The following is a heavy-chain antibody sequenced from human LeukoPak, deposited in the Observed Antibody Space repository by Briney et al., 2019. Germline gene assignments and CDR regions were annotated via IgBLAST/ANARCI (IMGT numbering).Heavy chain of an antibody. V-gene: IGHV4-59*08. Sequence: PSETLSLTCTVSGGSISSYYWSWLRQPPGKGLEWIGYIYYDGRTNYNPSLKSRVTISLDTSKNQFSLKLSSVTAADTAVYYCARQTLDEPARPYFDYWGQGTLVTVSS. CDR3: ARQTLDEPARPYFDY. CDR1: GGSISSYY. CDR2: IYYDGRT. J-gene: IGHJ4*02. D-gene: IGHD6-6*01.